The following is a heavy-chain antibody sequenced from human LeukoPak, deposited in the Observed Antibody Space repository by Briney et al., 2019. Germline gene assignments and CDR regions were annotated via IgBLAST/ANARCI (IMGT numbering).Heavy chain of an antibody. V-gene: IGHV3-15*01. J-gene: IGHJ4*02. CDR3: TTDLRN. CDR1: GFTFSNAW. Sequence: GGSLRLSCAASGFTFSNAWMGWVRQAPGKGLEWVGRIKSKTDGGTALYAASMKGRFTISRDDSKTMLYLQMNSLKTEDTAVYYCTTDLRNWGQGTLVTVSS. CDR2: IKSKTDGGTA.